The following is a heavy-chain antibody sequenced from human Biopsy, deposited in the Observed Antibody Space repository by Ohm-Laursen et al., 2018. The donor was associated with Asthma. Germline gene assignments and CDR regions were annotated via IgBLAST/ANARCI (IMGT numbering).Heavy chain of an antibody. D-gene: IGHD3-22*01. CDR3: ARIPRRSGSYFVDY. V-gene: IGHV4-31*03. Sequence: ILSLTCPVSGDSITSGGCCWNWIRQHPGKGLEWIGYIHHSGTSYFNPSLKSRVSFSRDTSKNQFSLRLSSVTAADTAMYYCARIPRRSGSYFVDYWGQGTLVTVSS. J-gene: IGHJ4*02. CDR2: IHHSGTS. CDR1: GDSITSGGCC.